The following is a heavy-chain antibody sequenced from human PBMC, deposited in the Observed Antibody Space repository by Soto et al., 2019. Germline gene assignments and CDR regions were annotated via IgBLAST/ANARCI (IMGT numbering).Heavy chain of an antibody. CDR3: ARTWDCSGGSCYPYDY. D-gene: IGHD2-15*01. J-gene: IGHJ4*02. Sequence: GGSLRLSCAASGFTFSSYWMSWVRQAPGKGLEWVANIKQDGSEKYYVDSVKGRFTISRDNAKNSLYLQMNSLRAEDTAVYYCARTWDCSGGSCYPYDYWGQGTLVTVSS. CDR1: GFTFSSYW. CDR2: IKQDGSEK. V-gene: IGHV3-7*01.